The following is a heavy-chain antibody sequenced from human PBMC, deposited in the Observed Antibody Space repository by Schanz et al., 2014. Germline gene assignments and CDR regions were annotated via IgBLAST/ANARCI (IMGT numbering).Heavy chain of an antibody. CDR3: ARDNYYGSGSCAY. CDR1: GFSLNTYG. CDR2: IWNNGVTK. D-gene: IGHD3-10*01. J-gene: IGHJ4*02. Sequence: QAQLMESGGGFVQPGTSLILSCSVSGFSLNTYGIHWFRQPAGTGLEWLAVIWNNGVTKYYADSVRGRFTISRDRFQNTLYLRMSSLRAEDTAVYYCARDNYYGSGSCAYWGQGTLVTVSS. V-gene: IGHV3-33*01.